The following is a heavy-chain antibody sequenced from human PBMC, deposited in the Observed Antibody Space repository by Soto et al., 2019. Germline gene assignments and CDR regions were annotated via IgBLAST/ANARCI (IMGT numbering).Heavy chain of an antibody. CDR3: ARIAATGTYFDY. Sequence: SETLSLTCTVSGGSISSYYWSWIRQPPGKGLEWIGYIYYSGSTNYNPSLKSRVTISVDTSKNQFSLKLSSVTAADTAVYYCARIAATGTYFDYWGQGTLVTVSS. D-gene: IGHD6-13*01. CDR1: GGSISSYY. J-gene: IGHJ4*02. CDR2: IYYSGST. V-gene: IGHV4-59*01.